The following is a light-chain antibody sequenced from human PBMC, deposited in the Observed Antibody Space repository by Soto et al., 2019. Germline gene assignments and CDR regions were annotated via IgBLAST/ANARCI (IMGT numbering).Light chain of an antibody. V-gene: IGLV1-47*01. CDR3: AXXDXXXSGSNYV. J-gene: IGLJ1*01. Sequence: QSVLTQPPSASGTPGQRVTISCSGSSSNIGSNYVYWYQQLPGTAPKLLIYRNNQRPSGVPDRFSGSKSGTSASLAISGLXSXDEXXXYCAXXDXXXSGSNYVFGTGTKVTVL. CDR2: RNN. CDR1: SSNIGSNY.